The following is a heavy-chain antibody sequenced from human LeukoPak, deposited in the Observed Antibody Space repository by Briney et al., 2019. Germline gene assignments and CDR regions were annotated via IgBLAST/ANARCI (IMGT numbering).Heavy chain of an antibody. V-gene: IGHV1-18*01. J-gene: IGHJ6*02. CDR2: ISAYNGNT. D-gene: IGHD3-9*01. CDR3: ARWASDILTAAYDMDV. CDR1: GYTFTIYG. Sequence: AAVTVSFKASGYTFTIYGISWVRQAPGQGGEGMGWISAYNGNTNYAQKLQGRGTITTDTPTSPAYMELRNLRSHDTAVYYCARWASDILTAAYDMDVWGQGTTVTVSS.